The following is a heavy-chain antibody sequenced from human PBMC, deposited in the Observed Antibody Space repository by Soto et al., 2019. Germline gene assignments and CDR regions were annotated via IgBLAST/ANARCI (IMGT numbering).Heavy chain of an antibody. V-gene: IGHV2-26*01. CDR2: IFSNDEK. J-gene: IGHJ4*02. CDR3: SRFRQDAFWSGYHTENLYYFDY. Sequence: QVTLKESGPVLVKPTETLTLTCTVSGFSLSNARMGVSWIRQPPGKALEWLAHIFSNDEKSYSTSLKSRLTTSKHPSKSQVVLTIINMDPVDTATSYCSRFRQDAFWSGYHTENLYYFDYWGQGTLVTVSS. D-gene: IGHD3-3*01. CDR1: GFSLSNARMG.